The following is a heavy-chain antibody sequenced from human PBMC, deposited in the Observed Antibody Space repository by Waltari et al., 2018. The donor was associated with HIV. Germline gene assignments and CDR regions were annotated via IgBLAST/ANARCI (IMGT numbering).Heavy chain of an antibody. J-gene: IGHJ2*01. D-gene: IGHD3-22*01. CDR1: GASIISPYW. V-gene: IGHV4-4*02. CDR3: ARLASTGYYNGGYFDL. Sequence: QVQLQESGPGLVKPSGTLSLTCGVSGASIISPYWWSWVRQPPGKGLEWIGEIYESGSTNSNASLRSRVTISLAKSRNQFSLDVTSVTPADTAVYYCARLASTGYYNGGYFDLWGRGTLVTVSS. CDR2: IYESGST.